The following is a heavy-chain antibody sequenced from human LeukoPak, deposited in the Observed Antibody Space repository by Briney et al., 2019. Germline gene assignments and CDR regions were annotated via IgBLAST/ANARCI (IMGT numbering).Heavy chain of an antibody. CDR2: IYHSGRT. J-gene: IGHJ4*02. D-gene: IGHD3-9*01. V-gene: IGHV4-38-2*02. CDR1: GYSISSGYY. CDR3: ARRTTYFGWIPSESPSCFDY. Sequence: PSETLSLTCTVSGYSISSGYYWGWIRQPPGKGLEWIGNIYHSGRTYYNPSLKSRVTISVDTSKNQFSPKLSSVTAADTAVYYCARRTTYFGWIPSESPSCFDYWGQGTLVTVSS.